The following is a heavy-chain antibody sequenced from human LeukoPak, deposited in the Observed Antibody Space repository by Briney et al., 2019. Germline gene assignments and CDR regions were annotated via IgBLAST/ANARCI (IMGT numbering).Heavy chain of an antibody. CDR3: AKEPDYYDSRGYENWFDP. V-gene: IGHV3-23*01. CDR1: GFTFSSYA. D-gene: IGHD3-22*01. CDR2: ISGSGGST. Sequence: PGGSLRLSCAASGFTFSSYAMSWVRQAPGKGLEWVSAISGSGGSTYYADSVKGRFTISRDNSKNTLYLQMNSLRAEDTAVYYWAKEPDYYDSRGYENWFDPWGRGTLVTVSS. J-gene: IGHJ5*02.